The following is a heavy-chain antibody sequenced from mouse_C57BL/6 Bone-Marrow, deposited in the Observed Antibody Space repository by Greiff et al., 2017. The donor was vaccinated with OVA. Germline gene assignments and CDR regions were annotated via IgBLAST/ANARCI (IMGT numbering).Heavy chain of an antibody. CDR2: IYPRSGNT. CDR3: AREPLPLITTVVATPYFDV. CDR1: GYTFTSYG. V-gene: IGHV1-81*01. J-gene: IGHJ1*03. Sequence: VQLHQSGAELARPGASVKLSCKASGYTFTSYGISWVKQRTGQGLEWIGEIYPRSGNTYYNEKFKGKATLTADKSSSTAYMELRSLTSEDSAVYFCAREPLPLITTVVATPYFDVWGTGTTVTVSS. D-gene: IGHD1-1*01.